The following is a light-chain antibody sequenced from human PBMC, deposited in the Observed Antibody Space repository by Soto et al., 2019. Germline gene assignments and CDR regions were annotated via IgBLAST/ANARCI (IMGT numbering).Light chain of an antibody. V-gene: IGKV1-39*01. J-gene: IGKJ4*01. Sequence: DIQMTQSPSSLSASVGDRVTITCRASQSISSYLNWYQQKPGKAPKVLIYDASSLNIGVPSRFSGSGSETDFTLTISSLQPEDFAIYYCQQYNSFSLTFGGGTRWIS. CDR3: QQYNSFSLT. CDR2: DAS. CDR1: QSISSY.